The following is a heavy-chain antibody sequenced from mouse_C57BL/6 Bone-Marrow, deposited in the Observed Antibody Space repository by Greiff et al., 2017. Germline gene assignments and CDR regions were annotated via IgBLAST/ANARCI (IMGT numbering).Heavy chain of an antibody. CDR3: ARSYYSNYYAMDY. CDR2: IYPRSGNP. CDR1: GYTFTSYG. V-gene: IGHV1-81*01. D-gene: IGHD2-5*01. J-gene: IGHJ4*01. Sequence: QVQLKESGAELARPGASVKLSCKASGYTFTSYGISWVKQRTGQGLEWIGEIYPRSGNPDYNEKFKGKATLTADNSSSTAYMALRSLTSEDSAVYFFARSYYSNYYAMDYWGQGTSVTVSS.